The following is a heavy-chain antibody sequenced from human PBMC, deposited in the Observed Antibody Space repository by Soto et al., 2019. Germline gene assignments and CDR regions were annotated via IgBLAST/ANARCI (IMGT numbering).Heavy chain of an antibody. CDR3: ARFSNHKVVDP. CDR2: IWYDGSEQ. J-gene: IGHJ5*02. CDR1: GFTFRRHG. D-gene: IGHD4-4*01. Sequence: QAQLVESGGGVVQPGMSLRLSCEGSGFTFRRHGMHWVRQSPGKGLEWLAVIWYDGSEQYYADSVKGRFTISRDNSKNMLYLQLTTLTFYDTAVYYCARFSNHKVVDPWGQGTMVTVS. V-gene: IGHV3-33*03.